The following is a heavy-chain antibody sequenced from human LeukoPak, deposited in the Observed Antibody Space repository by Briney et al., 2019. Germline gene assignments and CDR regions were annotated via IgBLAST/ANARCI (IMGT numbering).Heavy chain of an antibody. CDR3: ARDLRRQQLAFDY. V-gene: IGHV4-59*11. D-gene: IGHD6-6*01. CDR2: IYYSGST. Sequence: PSETLSLTCTVSGGSISSHYWSWIRQPPGKGLAWIGYIYYSGSTNYNPSLKSRVSISVDTSKNQFSLKLSSVTAADTAVYYCARDLRRQQLAFDYWGQGTLVTVSS. CDR1: GGSISSHY. J-gene: IGHJ4*02.